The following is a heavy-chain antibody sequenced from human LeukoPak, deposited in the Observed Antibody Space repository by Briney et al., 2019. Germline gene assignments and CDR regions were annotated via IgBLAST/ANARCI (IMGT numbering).Heavy chain of an antibody. Sequence: SETLSLTCTVSGYSISSGYYWGWIRQPPGKGLEWIGSIYQSGSTYYNPSLKSRVTISVDTSKNQFSLRLSSVTAADTAVYYCARGSEWELPLDYWGQGTLVTVPS. V-gene: IGHV4-38-2*02. CDR3: ARGSEWELPLDY. D-gene: IGHD1-26*01. CDR2: IYQSGST. J-gene: IGHJ4*02. CDR1: GYSISSGYY.